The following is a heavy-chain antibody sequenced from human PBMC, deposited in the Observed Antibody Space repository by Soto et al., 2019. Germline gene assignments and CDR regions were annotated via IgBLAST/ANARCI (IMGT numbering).Heavy chain of an antibody. Sequence: PSETLSLTCTVSGGSMSSYYWNWTRQPPGKGLEWIGYIYYSGSTTYNPSLKSRVTISVDSSKNQFSLRVSSATAADTAVYYCARVRGTAGKRYFDYWGQGTLVTVSS. CDR2: IYYSGST. CDR3: ARVRGTAGKRYFDY. J-gene: IGHJ4*02. V-gene: IGHV4-59*01. D-gene: IGHD6-13*01. CDR1: GGSMSSYY.